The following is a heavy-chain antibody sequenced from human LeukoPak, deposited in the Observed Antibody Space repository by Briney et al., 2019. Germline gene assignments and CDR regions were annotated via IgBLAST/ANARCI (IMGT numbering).Heavy chain of an antibody. CDR2: IKEDGSAK. CDR3: ARDYDYYSGHNLDAFDI. J-gene: IGHJ3*02. D-gene: IGHD2-15*01. CDR1: GLTFSRYW. V-gene: IGHV3-7*01. Sequence: GGSLTLSCAASGLTFSRYWMTWVRQAPGKGLEWVADIKEDGSAKSYVDSVKGRFNISRDNAKNSLYLQMNSLRVEDTAVYYCARDYDYYSGHNLDAFDIWGQGTTVTVSS.